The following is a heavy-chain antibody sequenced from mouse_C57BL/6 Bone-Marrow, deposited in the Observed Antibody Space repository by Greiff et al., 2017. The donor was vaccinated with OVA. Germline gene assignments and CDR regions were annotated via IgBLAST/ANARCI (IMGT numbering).Heavy chain of an antibody. CDR3: ARRGLYYDYPWCAD. CDR1: GYAFSSSW. V-gene: IGHV1-82*01. D-gene: IGHD2-4*01. J-gene: IGHJ3*01. Sequence: QVQLQQSGPELVKPGASVKISCKASGYAFSSSWMNWVKQRPGKGLEWIGRIYPGDGDTNYNGKFTGKATLTADKSSSTAYMQLRSLTSEDSAVDVWARRGLYYDYPWCADWGQGTLVTVAA. CDR2: IYPGDGDT.